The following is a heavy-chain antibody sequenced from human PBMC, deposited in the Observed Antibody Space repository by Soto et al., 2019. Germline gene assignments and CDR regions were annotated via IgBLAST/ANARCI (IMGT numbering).Heavy chain of an antibody. CDR3: ARATQNGWFDP. Sequence: GGSLRLSCAASGFTFSSYWMHWVRQAPGKGLVWVSRINSDGSSTSYADSVKGRFTISRDNAKNTLYLQMNSLRAEDTAVYYCARATQNGWFDPWGQGTLVTVSS. J-gene: IGHJ5*02. CDR2: INSDGSST. V-gene: IGHV3-74*01. CDR1: GFTFSSYW. D-gene: IGHD2-8*01.